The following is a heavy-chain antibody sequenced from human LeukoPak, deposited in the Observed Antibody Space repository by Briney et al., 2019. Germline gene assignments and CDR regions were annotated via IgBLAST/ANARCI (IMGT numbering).Heavy chain of an antibody. V-gene: IGHV4-59*08. D-gene: IGHD6-13*01. CDR2: IYYSGST. Sequence: SETLSLTCTVSGGSISSYYWSWIRQPPGKGLEWIGYIYYSGSTNYNPSLKRRVTISVDTSKNQFSLKLSSVTAADTAVYYCARRMSIAAAGTPEIYFDYWGQGTLVTVS. CDR3: ARRMSIAAAGTPEIYFDY. CDR1: GGSISSYY. J-gene: IGHJ4*02.